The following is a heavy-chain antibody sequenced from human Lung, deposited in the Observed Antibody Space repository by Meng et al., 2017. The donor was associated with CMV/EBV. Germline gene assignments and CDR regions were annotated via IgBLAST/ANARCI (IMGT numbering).Heavy chain of an antibody. D-gene: IGHD3-10*01. J-gene: IGHJ1*01. V-gene: IGHV4-4*02. Sequence: QFQLRVPAPALVNPSETLSLTCAVSGDSITNHNWWAWVRQPPGKGLEWIGEIPHRGSSAYNPSLKSRVSMSIDKSKNQFSLKLTSVTAADTAVYHCLRRSGGSVWGQGTLVTVSS. CDR1: GDSITNHNW. CDR2: IPHRGSS. CDR3: LRRSGGSV.